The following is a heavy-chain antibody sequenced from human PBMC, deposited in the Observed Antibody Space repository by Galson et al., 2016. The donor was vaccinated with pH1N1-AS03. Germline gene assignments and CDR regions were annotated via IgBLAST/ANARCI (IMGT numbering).Heavy chain of an antibody. CDR3: ARQVRDGYNLGAVEY. D-gene: IGHD5-24*01. J-gene: IGHJ4*02. V-gene: IGHV5-51*01. Sequence: QSGAEVKKPGESLKISCKTSGYIFTSYWVAWVRHMPGKGLEWMGIIYPGDSDTRYSPSFQGQVTISADRSINTAYLQWSSLMASDTAIYYCARQVRDGYNLGAVEYWGQGTLVTVSS. CDR1: GYIFTSYW. CDR2: IYPGDSDT.